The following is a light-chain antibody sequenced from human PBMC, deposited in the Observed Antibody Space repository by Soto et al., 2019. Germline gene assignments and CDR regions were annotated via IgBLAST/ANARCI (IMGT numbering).Light chain of an antibody. CDR1: SSDVGGYKY. V-gene: IGLV2-8*01. CDR3: SSYAGSNNLI. J-gene: IGLJ2*01. CDR2: EVS. Sequence: QSALTQPPSASGSPGQSVTISCTGTSSDVGGYKYVSWYQQHPGKAPKLMIYEVSQRPSGVPDRFSGSKSVNTASLTVSGLQAEDEADYYCSSYAGSNNLIFGGGTKLTVL.